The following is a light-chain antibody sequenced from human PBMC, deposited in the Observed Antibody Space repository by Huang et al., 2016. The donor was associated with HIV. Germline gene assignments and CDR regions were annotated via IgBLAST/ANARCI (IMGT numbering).Light chain of an antibody. CDR2: GAS. Sequence: EIVMTQSPVTLSVSPGERATLSCRASQSVSSNLAWYQQKPGQAPRTRIYGASTRDAGVPARFSGSGCGTEFTLTISSLQSEDFALYYCQQYNNWPSITFGQGTRLEIK. V-gene: IGKV3-15*01. CDR1: QSVSSN. CDR3: QQYNNWPSIT. J-gene: IGKJ5*01.